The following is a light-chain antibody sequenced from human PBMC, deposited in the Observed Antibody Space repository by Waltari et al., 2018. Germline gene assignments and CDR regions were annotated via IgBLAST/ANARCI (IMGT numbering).Light chain of an antibody. CDR3: QQYNAYPLT. CDR1: RDISRF. V-gene: IGKV1-16*01. J-gene: IGKJ3*01. CDR2: ETS. Sequence: DIQMTQSPASVSAIVGDRVTITCRASRDISRFLAWFQQKPGEAPNSLIYETSTLQSGVRSRFSGSGSGTEFSLTISSLQPEDFATYYCQQYNAYPLTFGPGT.